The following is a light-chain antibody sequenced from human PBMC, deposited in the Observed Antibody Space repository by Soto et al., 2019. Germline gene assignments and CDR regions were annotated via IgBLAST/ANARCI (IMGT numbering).Light chain of an antibody. CDR3: QQSDSTPYT. V-gene: IGKV1-39*01. CDR1: QTITNY. J-gene: IGKJ2*01. Sequence: DIQMTQSPSSLSASVGDRVTITCRASQTITNYLNWYQQKPGRAPKLLIHTASSLQSWVPSRFSGSGSGTDFALTISRLQPEDFATYYCQQSDSTPYTFGQGTKLEIK. CDR2: TAS.